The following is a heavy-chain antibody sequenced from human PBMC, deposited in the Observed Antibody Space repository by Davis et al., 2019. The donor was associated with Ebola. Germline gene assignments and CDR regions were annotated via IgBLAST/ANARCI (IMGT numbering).Heavy chain of an antibody. CDR2: TYYRSKWYN. D-gene: IGHD5-18*01. J-gene: IGHJ6*03. CDR3: ARENSYGSYYYYYYMDV. V-gene: IGHV6-1*01. CDR1: GDSVSSNSAA. Sequence: HSQTLSLTCAISGDSVSSNSAAWNWIRQSPSRGPEWLGRTYYRSKWYNDYAVSVKSRITINPDTSKNQFSLQLNSVTPEDTAVYYCARENSYGSYYYYYYMDVWGKGTTVTVSS.